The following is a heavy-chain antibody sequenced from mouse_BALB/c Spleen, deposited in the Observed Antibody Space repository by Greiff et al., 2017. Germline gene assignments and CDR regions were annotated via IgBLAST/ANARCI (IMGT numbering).Heavy chain of an antibody. CDR1: GFTFNTYA. D-gene: IGHD4-1*01. J-gene: IGHJ2*01. V-gene: IGHV10-1*02. Sequence: EVQLVESGGGLVQPKGSLTLSCAASGFTFNTYAMNWVRQAPGKGLEWVARIRSKSNNYATYYADSVKDRFTISRDDSQSMLYLQMNNLKTEDTAMYYCVRLTGDYWGQGTTLTVSS. CDR2: IRSKSNNYAT. CDR3: VRLTGDY.